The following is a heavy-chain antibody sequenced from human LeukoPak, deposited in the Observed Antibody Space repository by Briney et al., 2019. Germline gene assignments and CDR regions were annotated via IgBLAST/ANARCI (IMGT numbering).Heavy chain of an antibody. J-gene: IGHJ4*02. CDR2: FNRRSDGETT. Sequence: GGSLRLSCVASGITFTKAWMSWVRQAPGEGLEWVGRFNRRSDGETTDYAAPVKGRFTISTDDSKNTLYLQMSSLKSEDTAVYYCTTEGFTYGYHSLDSWGQGTPVTVSS. CDR3: TTEGFTYGYHSLDS. CDR1: GITFTKAW. D-gene: IGHD5-18*01. V-gene: IGHV3-15*01.